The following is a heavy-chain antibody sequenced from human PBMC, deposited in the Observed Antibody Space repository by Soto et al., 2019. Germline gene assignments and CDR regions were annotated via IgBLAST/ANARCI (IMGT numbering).Heavy chain of an antibody. CDR1: GYTFSDYF. J-gene: IGHJ6*02. V-gene: IGHV1-2*02. CDR2: INPKTAAT. CDR3: ARLKWGLDYYSGMDV. Sequence: QVQLVQSGAEVKKSGASVKVSCKASGYTFSDYFIQWLRQAPGQGLEWVAWINPKTAATNYAKKFQDRVTLTSDTSFSTAYLELTRLRPDDTAVYYCARLKWGLDYYSGMDVCGQGTAVTVSS. D-gene: IGHD1-26*01.